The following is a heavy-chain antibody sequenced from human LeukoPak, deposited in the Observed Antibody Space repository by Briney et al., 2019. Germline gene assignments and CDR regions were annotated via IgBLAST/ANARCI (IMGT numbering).Heavy chain of an antibody. CDR1: GGSISSSSYY. CDR2: IYYSGST. Sequence: SETLSLTCTVSGGSISSSSYYWGWIRQPPGKGLEWIGSIYYSGSTYYNPSLKSRVTISVDTSKNQFSLKLSSVTAADTAVYYCARAQSGYYYGSGYYFDYWGQGTLVTVSS. CDR3: ARAQSGYYYGSGYYFDY. V-gene: IGHV4-39*07. J-gene: IGHJ4*02. D-gene: IGHD3-10*01.